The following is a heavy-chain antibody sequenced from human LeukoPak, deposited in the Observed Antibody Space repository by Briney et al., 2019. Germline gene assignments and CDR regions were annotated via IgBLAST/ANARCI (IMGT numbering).Heavy chain of an antibody. CDR3: ARTTEGGYSYGYFHYYYMDV. V-gene: IGHV4-34*01. CDR2: INHSGST. D-gene: IGHD5-18*01. Sequence: SETLSLTCAVYGGSFSGYYWSWIRQPPGKGLEWIGEINHSGSTNYNPSLKSRVTISVDTSKNQFSLKLSSVTAADTAVYYCARTTEGGYSYGYFHYYYMDVWGKGTTVTISS. CDR1: GGSFSGYY. J-gene: IGHJ6*03.